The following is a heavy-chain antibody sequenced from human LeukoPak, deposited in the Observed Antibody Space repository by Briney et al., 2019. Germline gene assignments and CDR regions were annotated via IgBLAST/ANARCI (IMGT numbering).Heavy chain of an antibody. CDR3: ARGHYYGSGSYYLNFDY. J-gene: IGHJ4*02. V-gene: IGHV1-69*01. D-gene: IGHD3-10*01. CDR2: IIPIFGTA. Sequence: SVKVSCKASGGTFSSYAISWVRQAPGQGLEWMGGIIPIFGTANYAQKFQGRVTITADESTSTASMELSGLRSEDTAVYYCARGHYYGSGSYYLNFDYWGQGTLVTVSS. CDR1: GGTFSSYA.